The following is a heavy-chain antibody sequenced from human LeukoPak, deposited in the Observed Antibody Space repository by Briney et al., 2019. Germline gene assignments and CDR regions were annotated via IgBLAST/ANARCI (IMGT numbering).Heavy chain of an antibody. CDR3: ARGAYYDILTGLGRNWFDP. D-gene: IGHD3-9*01. Sequence: GGSLRLSCAASGFTSSSYSVNWVRQAPGKGLEWVSYISSSSSTIYYADSVKGRFTISRDNAKNSLYLQMNSLRAEDTAVYYCARGAYYDILTGLGRNWFDPWGQGTLVTVSS. J-gene: IGHJ5*02. CDR2: ISSSSSTI. V-gene: IGHV3-48*01. CDR1: GFTSSSYS.